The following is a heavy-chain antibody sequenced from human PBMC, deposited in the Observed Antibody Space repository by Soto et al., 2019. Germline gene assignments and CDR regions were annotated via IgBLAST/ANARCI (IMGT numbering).Heavy chain of an antibody. D-gene: IGHD2-2*01. V-gene: IGHV1-2*04. CDR3: ARAMWDCSSTSCYSQAWFDP. J-gene: IGHJ5*02. Sequence: ASVKVSCKASGYTFTGYYMHWVRQAPGQGLEWMGWINPNSGGTNYAQKFQGWVTMTRDTSISTAYMELSRLRSDDTAVYYCARAMWDCSSTSCYSQAWFDPWGQGTLVTVSS. CDR2: INPNSGGT. CDR1: GYTFTGYY.